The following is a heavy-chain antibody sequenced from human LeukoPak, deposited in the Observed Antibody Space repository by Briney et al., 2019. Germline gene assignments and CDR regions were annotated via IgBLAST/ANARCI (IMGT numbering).Heavy chain of an antibody. CDR3: ARDQHCSGGSCYGGPGAFDI. J-gene: IGHJ3*02. V-gene: IGHV4-59*01. CDR2: IYYSGST. Sequence: SETLSLTCTVSGGSISTYYWSWIRQPPGKGLEWIGYIYYSGSTNYNPPLKSRVTISVDTSKNQFSLKLNSVTTADTAVYYCARDQHCSGGSCYGGPGAFDIWGQGTMVTVSS. CDR1: GGSISTYY. D-gene: IGHD2-15*01.